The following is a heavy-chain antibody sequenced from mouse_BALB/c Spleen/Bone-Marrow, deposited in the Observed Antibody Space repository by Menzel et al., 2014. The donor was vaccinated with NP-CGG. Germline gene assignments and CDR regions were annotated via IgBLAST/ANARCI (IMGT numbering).Heavy chain of an antibody. J-gene: IGHJ4*01. Sequence: EVKLVESGGGLVQTGESLKLSCESNEYEFPSHDMSWVRKTPEKRLELVAAINSDGGSTYNPDTMERRFIISRDNTKKTLYLQMSSLRSENTALYYCARHNYRYDDYAMDYWGQGTSVTVSS. CDR1: EYEFPSHD. V-gene: IGHV5-2*01. CDR3: ARHNYRYDDYAMDY. D-gene: IGHD2-14*01. CDR2: INSDGGST.